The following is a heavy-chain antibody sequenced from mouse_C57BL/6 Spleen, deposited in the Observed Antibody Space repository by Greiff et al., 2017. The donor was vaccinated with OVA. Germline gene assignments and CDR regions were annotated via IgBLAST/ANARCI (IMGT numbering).Heavy chain of an antibody. CDR3: ARRGTTVVATGAMDY. CDR1: GYTFTSYW. V-gene: IGHV1-55*01. CDR2: IYPGSGST. Sequence: QVQLQQPGAELVKPGASVKMSCKASGYTFTSYWITWVKQRPGQGLEWIGDIYPGSGSTNYNEKFKSKATLTVDTSYSTAYMQLSSLTSEDSAVYYGARRGTTVVATGAMDYWGQGTSVTVSS. D-gene: IGHD1-1*01. J-gene: IGHJ4*01.